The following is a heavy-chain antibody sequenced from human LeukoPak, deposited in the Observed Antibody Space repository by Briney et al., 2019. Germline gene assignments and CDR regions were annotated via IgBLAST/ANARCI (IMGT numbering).Heavy chain of an antibody. Sequence: SETLSLTCTVSGGSISSYYWSWIRQPPGKGLEWIGYIYYSGSTNYNPSLKSRVTISVDTSKNQFSLKLSSVTAADTAVYYCARDYYDILTGYYLYGMDVWGQGTTVPVSS. CDR3: ARDYYDILTGYYLYGMDV. J-gene: IGHJ6*02. CDR1: GGSISSYY. D-gene: IGHD3-9*01. V-gene: IGHV4-59*01. CDR2: IYYSGST.